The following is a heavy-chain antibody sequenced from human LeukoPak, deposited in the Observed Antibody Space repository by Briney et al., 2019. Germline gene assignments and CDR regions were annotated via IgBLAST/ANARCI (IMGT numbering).Heavy chain of an antibody. CDR3: AEELQGAYYGMDV. D-gene: IGHD3-10*01. CDR1: GFTFGDYA. V-gene: IGHV3-9*01. Sequence: GGSLRLSCAASGFTFGDYAMHWVRQAPGKGLEWVSGISWNSDSIGYADSVKGRFAISRDNAKNSLYLQMNSLRAEDTALYYCAEELQGAYYGMDVWGQGTTVTVSS. CDR2: ISWNSDSI. J-gene: IGHJ6*02.